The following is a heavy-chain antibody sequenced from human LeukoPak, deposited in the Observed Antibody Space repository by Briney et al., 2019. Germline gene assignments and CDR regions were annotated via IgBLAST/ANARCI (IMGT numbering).Heavy chain of an antibody. J-gene: IGHJ4*02. CDR2: IWYDGSKK. CDR3: ARAHSSSSTFDL. V-gene: IGHV3-33*01. CDR1: GFTFSDYG. D-gene: IGHD6-6*01. Sequence: GSLRLSCAASGFTFSDYGIHWVRQAPGQGLEWVALIWYDGSKKYYADSVKGRFTISRDNTKNTLYLQLNSLRADDTAVYYCARAHSSSSTFDLWGQGILVTVSS.